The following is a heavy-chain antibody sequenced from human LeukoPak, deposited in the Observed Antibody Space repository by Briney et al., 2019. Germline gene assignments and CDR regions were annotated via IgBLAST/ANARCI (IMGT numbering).Heavy chain of an antibody. V-gene: IGHV4-39*01. CDR1: GGSISSGSYY. CDR3: ARQYTY. D-gene: IGHD2-2*02. CDR2: ISYSGTT. Sequence: SETLSLTCTVSGGSISSGSYYWDWTRQPPGKGLEWIGSISYSGTTDYNPSLRSRLTISEDTSKNQFSLKLTSVTDADTAVYFCARQYTYWGQGILVTVSS. J-gene: IGHJ4*02.